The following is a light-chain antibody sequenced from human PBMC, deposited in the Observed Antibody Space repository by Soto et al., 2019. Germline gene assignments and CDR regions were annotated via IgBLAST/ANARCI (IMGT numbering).Light chain of an antibody. J-gene: IGKJ1*01. V-gene: IGKV1-39*01. Sequence: IPMPQSPSSLSAXXXXXXXXXXXASQSISTYLHWYXXKQGKXXKXXIYAAFSLQSGVPSRFSGSGSGTDLTLTISSLQPEDFATYYCQQSYSTPRTFGQGTKVDIK. CDR1: QSISTY. CDR3: QQSYSTPRT. CDR2: AAF.